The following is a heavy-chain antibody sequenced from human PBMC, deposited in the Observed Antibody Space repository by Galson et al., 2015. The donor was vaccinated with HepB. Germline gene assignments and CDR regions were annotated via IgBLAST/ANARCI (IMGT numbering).Heavy chain of an antibody. J-gene: IGHJ4*02. D-gene: IGHD2-15*01. CDR3: ARHGGGYCSGGTCYPDY. V-gene: IGHV1-69*13. Sequence: SVKVSCKASGGTFSSYAISWVRQAPGQGLEWMGGTIPIFGTANYAQKFQGRVTITADESTSTAYLQWSSLKASDTAVYYCARHGGGYCSGGTCYPDYWGQGTLVTVSS. CDR2: TIPIFGTA. CDR1: GGTFSSYA.